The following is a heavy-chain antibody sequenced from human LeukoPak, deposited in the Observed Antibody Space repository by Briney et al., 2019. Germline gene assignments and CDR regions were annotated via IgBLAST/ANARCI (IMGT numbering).Heavy chain of an antibody. D-gene: IGHD3-10*01. CDR1: GYTFTGYY. V-gene: IGHV1-2*02. J-gene: IGHJ4*02. CDR3: TRVGMVRGVPFDY. CDR2: INPNSGGT. Sequence: ASVKVSCKASGYTFTGYYMHWVRQAPGQGLEWMGWINPNSGGTKYAQKFQGRVTMTRDTSINTVYMELSTLTSDDMAIYYCTRVGMVRGVPFDYWGQGTLVTVSS.